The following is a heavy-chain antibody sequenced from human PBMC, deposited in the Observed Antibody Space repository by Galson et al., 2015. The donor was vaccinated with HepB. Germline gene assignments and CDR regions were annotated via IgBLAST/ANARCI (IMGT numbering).Heavy chain of an antibody. Sequence: CAISGDSVSSNSAAWNRIRQSPSRGLEWLGRTYYRSKWYNDYAVSVKSRITINPDTSKNQFSLQLNSVTPEDTAVYYCARSIAAAGTGWFDPWGQGTLVTVSS. CDR1: GDSVSSNSAA. D-gene: IGHD6-13*01. CDR2: TYYRSKWYN. V-gene: IGHV6-1*01. CDR3: ARSIAAAGTGWFDP. J-gene: IGHJ5*02.